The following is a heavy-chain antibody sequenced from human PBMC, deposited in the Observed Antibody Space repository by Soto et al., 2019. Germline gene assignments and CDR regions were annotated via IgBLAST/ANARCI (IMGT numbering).Heavy chain of an antibody. J-gene: IGHJ6*01. CDR3: ARDGGYVYGMDV. Sequence: EVQLVESGGGLVQPGGSLRLSCAASGFTFRNYNMNWVHQAPGKGLEWLSYISGASGTIYYADSMQGRFTISRDNAKNSLYLQMNSLRAEATAMYYCARDGGYVYGMDVWGQGTTVTVSS. D-gene: IGHD2-15*01. CDR1: GFTFRNYN. V-gene: IGHV3-48*01. CDR2: ISGASGTI.